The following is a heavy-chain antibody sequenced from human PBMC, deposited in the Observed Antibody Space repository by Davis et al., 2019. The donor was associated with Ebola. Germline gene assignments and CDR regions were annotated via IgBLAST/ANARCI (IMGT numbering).Heavy chain of an antibody. Sequence: PGGSLRLSCAASGFTFSSYSMNWVRQAPGKGLEWVSSISSSSSYIYYADSVKGRFTISRDNAKNSLYLQMNSLRAEDTAVYYCARESTMVHKQAAYYYYYYGMDVWGQGTTVTVSS. J-gene: IGHJ6*02. V-gene: IGHV3-21*01. CDR3: ARESTMVHKQAAYYYYYYGMDV. CDR2: ISSSSSYI. CDR1: GFTFSSYS. D-gene: IGHD3-10*01.